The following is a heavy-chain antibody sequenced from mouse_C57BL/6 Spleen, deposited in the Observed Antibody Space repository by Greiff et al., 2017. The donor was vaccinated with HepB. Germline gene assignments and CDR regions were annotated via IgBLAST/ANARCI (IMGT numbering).Heavy chain of an antibody. CDR3: ARLGLYDYDDAY. V-gene: IGHV1-82*01. Sequence: VQLVESGPELVKPGASVKISCKASGYAFSSSWMNWVKQRPGKGLEWIGRIYPGDGDTNYNGKFKGKATLTADKSSSTAYMQLSSLTSEDSAVYFCARLGLYDYDDAYWGQGTLVTVSA. CDR2: IYPGDGDT. CDR1: GYAFSSSW. J-gene: IGHJ3*01. D-gene: IGHD2-4*01.